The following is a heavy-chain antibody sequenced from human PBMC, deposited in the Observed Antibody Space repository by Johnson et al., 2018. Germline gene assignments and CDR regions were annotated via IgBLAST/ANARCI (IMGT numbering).Heavy chain of an antibody. D-gene: IGHD4-17*01. CDR3: ARGTTATTFYYNGMGV. CDR1: GYSFTSYN. CDR2: MNPDSGDT. Sequence: QVQLVEAGAEVKKPGASVKVSCEASGYSFTSYNVNWVRQATGQGLEWMGWMNPDSGDTGSAQKFQGRVSMTRKISISTAFREVSSLRSEDTAVYYCARGTTATTFYYNGMGVWGQGTAVTVSS. J-gene: IGHJ6*02. V-gene: IGHV1-8*01.